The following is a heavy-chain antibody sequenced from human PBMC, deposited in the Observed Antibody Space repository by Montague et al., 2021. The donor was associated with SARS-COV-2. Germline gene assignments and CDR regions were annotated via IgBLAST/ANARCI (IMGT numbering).Heavy chain of an antibody. Sequence: QSGAGVKKPGESLRISCKVSGYIFISHWITWVRQMPGKGLEWMGRIDPSGSYTNYSPSFQGHVSISVDKSISTAYLQWSSLKASDTAMYYCARRGRPYSGYTTGYFDYWGQGTLVTVSS. CDR3: ARRGRPYSGYTTGYFDY. V-gene: IGHV5-10-1*01. J-gene: IGHJ4*02. CDR2: IDPSGSYT. D-gene: IGHD5-12*01. CDR1: GYIFISHW.